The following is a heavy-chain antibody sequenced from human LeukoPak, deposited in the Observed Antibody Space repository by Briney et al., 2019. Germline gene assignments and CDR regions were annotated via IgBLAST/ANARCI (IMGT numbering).Heavy chain of an antibody. CDR2: ISSNGGST. Sequence: GGSLRLSCSASGFTFSSYAMHWVRQAPGKGLEYVSAISSNGGSTYYADSVKGRFTTSRDNSKNTLYLQMSSLRAEDTAVYYFVKDVEPAAATSTYYFDYWGQGTLVTVSS. V-gene: IGHV3-64D*09. CDR1: GFTFSSYA. D-gene: IGHD2-2*01. J-gene: IGHJ4*02. CDR3: VKDVEPAAATSTYYFDY.